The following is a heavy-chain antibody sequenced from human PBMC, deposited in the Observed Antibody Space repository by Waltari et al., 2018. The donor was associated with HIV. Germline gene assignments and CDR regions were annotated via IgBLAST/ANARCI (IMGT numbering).Heavy chain of an antibody. CDR3: AIPNWNPRGDWFDP. D-gene: IGHD1-20*01. J-gene: IGHJ5*02. CDR1: GVTLGSVA. CDR2: IGKTVGDT. Sequence: EVQLLESGGVLVQPGGSLRPSGAVSGVTLGSVAVTWVRQTPGKGLECVSSIGKTVGDTYYADSVRGRFTISRDSSNNTLYLQMTSLRVEDTAVYYCAIPNWNPRGDWFDPWGQGTLVIVSS. V-gene: IGHV3-23*01.